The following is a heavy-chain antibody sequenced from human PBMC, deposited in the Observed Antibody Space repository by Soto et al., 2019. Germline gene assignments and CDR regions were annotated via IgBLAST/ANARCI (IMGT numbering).Heavy chain of an antibody. CDR1: GGSISGYY. D-gene: IGHD2-15*01. J-gene: IGHJ4*02. V-gene: IGHV4-4*07. Sequence: SETLSLTCTVSGGSISGYYWSWIRQPAGKGLEWIGRMYNSERTNYNPSLKSRVTMSMDTSKNQFSLKLTSVTAADTAVYFCAREPLDHSHFDLWGQGTLVTVSS. CDR3: AREPLDHSHFDL. CDR2: MYNSERT.